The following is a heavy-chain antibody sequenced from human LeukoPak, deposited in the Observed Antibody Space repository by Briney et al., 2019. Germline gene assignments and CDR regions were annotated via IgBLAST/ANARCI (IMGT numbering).Heavy chain of an antibody. J-gene: IGHJ4*02. CDR3: ARAYYYDSSGYSEYYFDY. Sequence: GGTLRLSCAASGFTFSSYGMSWVRQAPGKGLEWVSAISGSGGSTYYADSVKGRFTISRDNSKNTLYLQMNSLRAEDTAVYYCARAYYYDSSGYSEYYFDYWGQGTLVTVSS. D-gene: IGHD3-22*01. CDR1: GFTFSSYG. V-gene: IGHV3-23*01. CDR2: ISGSGGST.